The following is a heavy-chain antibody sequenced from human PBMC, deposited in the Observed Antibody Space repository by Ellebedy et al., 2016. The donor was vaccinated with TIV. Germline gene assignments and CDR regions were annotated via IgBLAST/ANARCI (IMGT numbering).Heavy chain of an antibody. CDR3: AKDRTAGDGYWVFDS. Sequence: PWGSLRLSCAASGFTSCNFAMSWVRQAPGKGLEWVSGIVGGGAERYADSVKGRFTISRDNSKNTVDLQMKSLRDEDTAVYFCAKDRTAGDGYWVFDSWGQGTLVTVSS. V-gene: IGHV3-23*01. J-gene: IGHJ4*02. CDR1: GFTSCNFA. D-gene: IGHD5-18*01. CDR2: IVGGGA.